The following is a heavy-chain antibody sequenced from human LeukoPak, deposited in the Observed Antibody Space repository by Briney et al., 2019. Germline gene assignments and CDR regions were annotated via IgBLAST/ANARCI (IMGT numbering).Heavy chain of an antibody. CDR3: ARDMSLAAAGIDY. J-gene: IGHJ4*02. D-gene: IGHD6-13*01. Sequence: SETLSLTCTVSGGSISSYYWSWIRQPPRKGLEWIGYIYYSGSTNYNPSLKSRVTISVDTSKNQFSLKLSSVTAADTAVYYCARDMSLAAAGIDYWGRGTLVTVSS. CDR2: IYYSGST. CDR1: GGSISSYY. V-gene: IGHV4-59*01.